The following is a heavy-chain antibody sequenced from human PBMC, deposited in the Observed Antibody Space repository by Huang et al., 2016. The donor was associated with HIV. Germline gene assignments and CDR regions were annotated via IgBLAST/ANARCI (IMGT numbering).Heavy chain of an antibody. Sequence: QVQLVESGGGVVRSGGSLRLSWAGSGFTFRSHAHHWARRNPGKGLGGGGGISYDGRTEHLADTVEGRFTIARENARNTVSLQMNSLRPEDTAVYFCGRDPAAITETSSHYYYFMDVWGNGTTVIVSS. CDR3: GRDPAAITETSSHYYYFMDV. D-gene: IGHD2-15*01. V-gene: IGHV3-30*03. CDR2: ISYDGRTE. J-gene: IGHJ6*03. CDR1: GFTFRSHA.